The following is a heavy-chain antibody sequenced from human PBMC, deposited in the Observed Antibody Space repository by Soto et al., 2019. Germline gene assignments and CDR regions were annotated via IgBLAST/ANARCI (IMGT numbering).Heavy chain of an antibody. D-gene: IGHD3-3*01. CDR1: GGSMSSGGYY. Sequence: PSDSLSLYCAVSGGSMSSGGYYWSWIRQHPGKGLEWIGYIYYSGSTYYNPSLKSRVTISVDTSKNQFSLKLSSVTAADTAVYYCGRDNYDFWSGYYVEGKSWFDPWGQGTLVTVSS. CDR3: GRDNYDFWSGYYVEGKSWFDP. V-gene: IGHV4-31*11. CDR2: IYYSGST. J-gene: IGHJ5*02.